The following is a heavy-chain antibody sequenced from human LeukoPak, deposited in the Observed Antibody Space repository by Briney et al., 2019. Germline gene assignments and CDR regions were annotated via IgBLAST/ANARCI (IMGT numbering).Heavy chain of an antibody. CDR3: ARDESITMIVGDAFDI. Sequence: GGSLRLSCAASGFTFSSYVMHWVRQAPGKGLEWVSYIGSSSGTIYYADSVKGRFTISRDNSKNTLYLQMNSLRAEDTAVYYCARDESITMIVGDAFDIWGQGTMVTVSS. V-gene: IGHV3-48*01. J-gene: IGHJ3*02. D-gene: IGHD3-22*01. CDR1: GFTFSSYV. CDR2: IGSSSGTI.